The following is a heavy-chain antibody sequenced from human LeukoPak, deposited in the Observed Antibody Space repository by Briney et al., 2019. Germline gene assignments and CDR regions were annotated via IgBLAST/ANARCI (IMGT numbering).Heavy chain of an antibody. D-gene: IGHD2-2*02. CDR3: AKTSYCSSTSCYRENWFDP. J-gene: IGHJ5*02. V-gene: IGHV3-23*01. Sequence: PGGSLRLSCAASGFTFSSYAMSWVRQAPGKGLEWVSAISGSGGSTYYADSVKGRFTISRDNSKNTLYLQMNSLRAEDTAVYYCAKTSYCSSTSCYRENWFDPWGQEPWSPSPQ. CDR2: ISGSGGST. CDR1: GFTFSSYA.